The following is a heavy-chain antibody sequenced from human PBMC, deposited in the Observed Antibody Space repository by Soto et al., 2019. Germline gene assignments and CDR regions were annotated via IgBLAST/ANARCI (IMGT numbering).Heavy chain of an antibody. CDR2: ISGSGGST. D-gene: IGHD1-26*01. J-gene: IGHJ4*02. Sequence: EVQLLESGGGLVQPGGSLRLSCAASGFTFTSYAMSWVRLAPGKGLEWVSAISGSGGSTYYADSAKGRFTISRDNSKNTLYLQMNSLRAEDTAVYYGAKTLYSIVEATLFDYWCQATLVSASS. CDR3: AKTLYSIVEATLFDY. CDR1: GFTFTSYA. V-gene: IGHV3-23*01.